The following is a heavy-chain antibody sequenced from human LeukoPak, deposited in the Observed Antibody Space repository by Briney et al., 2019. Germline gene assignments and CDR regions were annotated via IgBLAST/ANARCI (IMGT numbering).Heavy chain of an antibody. D-gene: IGHD6-13*01. CDR1: GGSFSGYY. CDR2: INHSGST. J-gene: IGHJ4*02. Sequence: SETLSLTCAVYGGSFSGYYWSWIRQPPGKGLEWIGEINHSGSTNYNPSLKSRVTISADTSKNQFSLKLGSVTAADTAVYYCARGRNGYSNSWYVNYWGQGTLVTVSS. V-gene: IGHV4-34*01. CDR3: ARGRNGYSNSWYVNY.